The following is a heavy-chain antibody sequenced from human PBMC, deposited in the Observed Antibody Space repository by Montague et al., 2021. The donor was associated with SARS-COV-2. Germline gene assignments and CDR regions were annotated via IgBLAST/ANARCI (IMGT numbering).Heavy chain of an antibody. CDR2: VXXRGQT. CDR1: GGSVYSNADHLNSDY. V-gene: IGHV4-39*01. D-gene: IGHD2-15*01. J-gene: IGHJ5*02. Sequence: SETLSLTCDVSGGSVYSNADHLNSDYWAWVRQSPGRGLEWIGSVXXRGQTWQNPSFRGRLTMSVDTSKNSVSLRLTSVTAADTAMYYCTGQRWRGRFDPWGLGTLVIVSS. CDR3: TGQRWRGRFDP.